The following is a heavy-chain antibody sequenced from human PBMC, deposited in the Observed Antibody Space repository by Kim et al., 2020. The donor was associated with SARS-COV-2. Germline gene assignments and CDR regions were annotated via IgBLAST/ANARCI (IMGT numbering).Heavy chain of an antibody. CDR2: ISYDGNTK. J-gene: IGHJ4*02. CDR1: GFTFSTYG. Sequence: GGSLRLSCVVSGFTFSTYGMHWVRQAPGKGLEWVAVISYDGNTKYYGDSVKGRFTISRDNSKNTLYLQMNSLRDEDTAVYYCAKRVGSSSSGYPLDYWGQGTLVTVSS. CDR3: AKRVGSSSSGYPLDY. V-gene: IGHV3-30*18. D-gene: IGHD6-13*01.